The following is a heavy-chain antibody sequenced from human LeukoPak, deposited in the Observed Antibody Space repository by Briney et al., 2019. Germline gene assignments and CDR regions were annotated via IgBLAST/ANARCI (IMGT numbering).Heavy chain of an antibody. CDR1: GYTFPNYF. J-gene: IGHJ6*03. Sequence: AASVKVSCKASGYTFPNYFMHWVRQAPGQGLEWMGWINPNSGGTYYAQKFQGRVTMTSDTSISSAYMELSRLRSEDTAVYYCARAPLVTATHYYYYYYMDVWGKGTTVTISS. V-gene: IGHV1-2*02. D-gene: IGHD2-21*02. CDR2: INPNSGGT. CDR3: ARAPLVTATHYYYYYYMDV.